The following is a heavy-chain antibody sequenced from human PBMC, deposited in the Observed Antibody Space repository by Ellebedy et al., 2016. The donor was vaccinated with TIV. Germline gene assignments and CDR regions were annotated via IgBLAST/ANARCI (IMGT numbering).Heavy chain of an antibody. CDR3: ARRVGAFQLRYYYGMDV. D-gene: IGHD1-26*01. CDR2: IYPGDSDT. CDR1: GYSFTSYW. J-gene: IGHJ6*02. Sequence: GESLKISXKGSGYSFTSYWIGWVRQMPGKGLEWMGIIYPGDSDTRYSPSFQGQVTISADKSISTAYLQWSSLKASDTAMYYCARRVGAFQLRYYYGMDVWGQGTTVTVSS. V-gene: IGHV5-51*01.